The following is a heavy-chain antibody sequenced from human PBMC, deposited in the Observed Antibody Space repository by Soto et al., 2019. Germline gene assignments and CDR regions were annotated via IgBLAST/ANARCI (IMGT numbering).Heavy chain of an antibody. CDR2: ISSSGGST. CDR1: GFTFSSYA. CDR3: ASGLETRFDP. V-gene: IGHV3-23*01. J-gene: IGHJ5*02. Sequence: GGSLRLSCSASGFTFSSYAMNWVRQAPGKGLEWVSAISSSGGSTNYADSVKGRFTISRDNSKNTLYLEMNSLRADDTAVYYCASGLETRFDPWGQGTLVTVSS. D-gene: IGHD3-22*01.